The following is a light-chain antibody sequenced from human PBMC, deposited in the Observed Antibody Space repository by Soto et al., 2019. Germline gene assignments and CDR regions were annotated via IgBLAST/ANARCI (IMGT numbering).Light chain of an antibody. Sequence: QSVLTQPPSASGTPGQRVTISCSGSSSNIGSHTVNWYQQLPGTAPKLLLYTDNQRPSGVPDRFSGSKSGTSASLAISGLHSEHEADYCCAAWDDSLKGPVFGGGTKLTVL. J-gene: IGLJ2*01. CDR2: TDN. CDR1: SSNIGSHT. V-gene: IGLV1-44*01. CDR3: AAWDDSLKGPV.